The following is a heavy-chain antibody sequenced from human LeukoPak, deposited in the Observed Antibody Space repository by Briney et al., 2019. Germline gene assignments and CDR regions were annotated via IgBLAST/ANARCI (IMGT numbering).Heavy chain of an antibody. CDR3: ARGTPHGGNHLFDS. Sequence: PSETLSLTCTVSGVSLNIYYWSWIRQSPGQGLQWIGYIYHTGGTSYNPSLKSRVTISVDTSKNQFTLKLTSVTAGGAAVYYCARGTPHGGNHLFDSWGQGAMVTVSS. J-gene: IGHJ4*02. CDR2: IYHTGGT. V-gene: IGHV4-59*01. D-gene: IGHD4-23*01. CDR1: GVSLNIYY.